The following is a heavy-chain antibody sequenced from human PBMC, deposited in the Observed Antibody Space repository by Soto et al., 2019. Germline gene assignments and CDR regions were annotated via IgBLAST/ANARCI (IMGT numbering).Heavy chain of an antibody. V-gene: IGHV1-2*02. J-gene: IGHJ4*02. CDR3: ARESSTWNQFWSRTTGALDQ. D-gene: IGHD3-3*01. CDR1: GSTFSDYN. CDR2: IFPQSGAT. Sequence: QVQLVQSGAEVKKPGASVRVSCKSSGSTFSDYNVHWVRQAPGQGLEWLGWIFPQSGATKYTQRLQGRVTMTRDTSISAVYVELTGRISDDTAAYYCARESSTWNQFWSRTTGALDQWGQGALVIVSS.